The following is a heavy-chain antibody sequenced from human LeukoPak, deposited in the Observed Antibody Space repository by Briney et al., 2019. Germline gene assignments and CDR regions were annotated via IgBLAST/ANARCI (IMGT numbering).Heavy chain of an antibody. CDR1: GGSFSGYY. CDR3: ARATDIVVVPAVRRAFFDF. CDR2: INHSGSS. Sequence: SETLSLTCAVYGGSFSGYYWSWIRQPPGKGLEWIGEINHSGSSNFHPSLKSRVTISVDTSKNQFSLNLSFVTAADTGVYYCARATDIVVVPAVRRAFFDFWGQGTLVTVSS. J-gene: IGHJ4*02. D-gene: IGHD2-2*01. V-gene: IGHV4-34*01.